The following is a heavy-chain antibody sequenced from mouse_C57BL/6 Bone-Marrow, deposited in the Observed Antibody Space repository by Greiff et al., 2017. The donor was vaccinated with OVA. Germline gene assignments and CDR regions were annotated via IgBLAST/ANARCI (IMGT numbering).Heavy chain of an antibody. CDR1: GFTFSDYY. V-gene: IGHV5-12*01. J-gene: IGHJ4*01. D-gene: IGHD2-2*01. CDR3: ARRSTMVTTKAYYYAMDY. Sequence: EVKVVESGGGLVQPGGSLKLSCAASGFTFSDYYMYWVRQTPEKRLEWVAYISNGGGSTYYPDTVKGRFTISRDNAKNTLYLQMSRLKSEDTAMYYCARRSTMVTTKAYYYAMDYWGQGTSVTVSS. CDR2: ISNGGGST.